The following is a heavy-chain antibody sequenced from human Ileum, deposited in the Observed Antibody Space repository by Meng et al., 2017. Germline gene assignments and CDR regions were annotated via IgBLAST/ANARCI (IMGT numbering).Heavy chain of an antibody. Sequence: ESLKISCAASGFTFSSHWMHWVRQVPGKGLMWVSRITSDGRSTSHADSVKGRFIMSRDNAKNTLYLQMNSLRAEDTAVYYCARGLVGTSTVSDYWGQGTLVTVSS. CDR2: ITSDGRST. J-gene: IGHJ4*02. V-gene: IGHV3-74*01. CDR1: GFTFSSHW. CDR3: ARGLVGTSTVSDY. D-gene: IGHD1-26*01.